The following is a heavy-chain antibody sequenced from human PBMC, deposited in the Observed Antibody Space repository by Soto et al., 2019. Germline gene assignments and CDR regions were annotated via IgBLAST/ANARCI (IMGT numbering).Heavy chain of an antibody. CDR2: ISAYNGNT. Sequence: QVQLVQSGAEVKKPGASVKVSCKASGYTFTSYGISWVRQAPGQGLEWMGWISAYNGNTNYAQKLQGRVTMTTDTSTSTAHMELRSLRSDDTAVYYCARGNIVVVPAARGNWFDPWGQGTLVTVSS. J-gene: IGHJ5*02. V-gene: IGHV1-18*04. CDR1: GYTFTSYG. D-gene: IGHD2-2*01. CDR3: ARGNIVVVPAARGNWFDP.